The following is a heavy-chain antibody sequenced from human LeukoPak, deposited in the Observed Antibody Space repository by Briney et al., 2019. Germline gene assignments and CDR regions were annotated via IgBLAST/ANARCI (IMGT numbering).Heavy chain of an antibody. CDR3: ANSNWFDP. CDR1: GFTFSSYA. J-gene: IGHJ5*02. Sequence: GGSLRLSCAASGFTFSSYAMSWVRQAPGKGLEWVSSISGSGAGTGYADSVKGRFTISRDNSRNTLYLQMDSLRAEDTAVYYCANSNWFDPWGQGTLVTVSS. V-gene: IGHV3-23*01. CDR2: ISGSGAGT.